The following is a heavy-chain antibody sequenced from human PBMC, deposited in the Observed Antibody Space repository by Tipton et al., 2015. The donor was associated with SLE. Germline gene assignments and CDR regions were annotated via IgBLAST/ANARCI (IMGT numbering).Heavy chain of an antibody. CDR3: ARKKMKSDAFDI. CDR2: IYTSGYT. V-gene: IGHV4-4*08. Sequence: TLSLTCTVSGGSFTSYYWSWIRQPPGKGLEWIGFIYTSGYTTYNPSLKSRLTISVDTSKNQFSLKLSSVTAFDTAVYYCARKKMKSDAFDIWGQGTMVTVSS. J-gene: IGHJ3*02. CDR1: GGSFTSYY.